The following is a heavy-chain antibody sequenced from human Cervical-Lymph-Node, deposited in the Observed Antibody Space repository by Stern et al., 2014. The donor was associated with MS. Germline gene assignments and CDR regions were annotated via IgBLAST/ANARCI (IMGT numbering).Heavy chain of an antibody. V-gene: IGHV3-21*01. CDR3: ARELGDVVLPFSIHLYGLDV. D-gene: IGHD2-2*01. CDR1: GFTFSKYS. Sequence: EVQLVESGGGLVKPGGSLRLSCAASGFTFSKYSMNWVRQAPGKGLEWVSSITSDRSYIYYADSVKGRFTISRDNGKNSLFLQMNSLRAEDTALYYCARELGDVVLPFSIHLYGLDVWGQGTTVTVSS. CDR2: ITSDRSYI. J-gene: IGHJ6*02.